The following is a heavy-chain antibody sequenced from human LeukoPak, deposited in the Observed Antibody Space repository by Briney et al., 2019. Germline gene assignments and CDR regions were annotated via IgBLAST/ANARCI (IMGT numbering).Heavy chain of an antibody. D-gene: IGHD1-14*01. Sequence: PGRSLRLSCAASGFTFDDYAMHWVRQAPGKRLEWVSGISWNSGSIGYADSVKGRFTISRDNAKNSLYLQMNSLRAEDTALYYCAKDIATGNRLYYFDYWGQGTLVTVSS. J-gene: IGHJ4*02. CDR3: AKDIATGNRLYYFDY. CDR2: ISWNSGSI. CDR1: GFTFDDYA. V-gene: IGHV3-9*01.